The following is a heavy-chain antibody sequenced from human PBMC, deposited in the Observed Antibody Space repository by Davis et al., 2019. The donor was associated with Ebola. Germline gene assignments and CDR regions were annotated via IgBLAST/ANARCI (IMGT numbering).Heavy chain of an antibody. CDR1: GFTFSSYA. J-gene: IGHJ6*02. CDR3: AKAKHAVYYYYGMDV. CDR2: ISYDGSNK. Sequence: GGSLRLSCAASGFTFSSYAMHWVRQAPGKGLEWVAVISYDGSNKYYADSVKGRFTISRDNSKNTLYLQMSSLRAEDTAVYYCAKAKHAVYYYYGMDVWGQGTPVTVPS. V-gene: IGHV3-30*04.